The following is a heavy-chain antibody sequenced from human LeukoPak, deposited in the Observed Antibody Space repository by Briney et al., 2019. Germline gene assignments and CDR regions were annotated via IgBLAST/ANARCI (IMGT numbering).Heavy chain of an antibody. CDR2: INHSGST. D-gene: IGHD3-10*01. V-gene: IGHV4-34*01. CDR1: GGSFSGYY. Sequence: SETLSLTCAVYGGSFSGYYWSWIRQPPGKGLEWIGEINHSGSTNYNPSLKSRVTISVDTSKNQFSLKLSSVTAADTAVYYCARGVGYYGSGSRFNYYYYYMDVWGKGTTVTVSS. CDR3: ARGVGYYGSGSRFNYYYYYMDV. J-gene: IGHJ6*03.